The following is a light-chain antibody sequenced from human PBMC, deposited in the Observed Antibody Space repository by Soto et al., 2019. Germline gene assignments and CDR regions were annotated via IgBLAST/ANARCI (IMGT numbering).Light chain of an antibody. CDR3: QHYYNWPPYS. CDR2: GAS. J-gene: IGKJ2*01. V-gene: IGKV3-15*01. Sequence: EIVMTQSPGTLSVSPGARVPLSCRARQSVGNNLAWHQQKPGQAPRLLIYGASTRATGFPARFSGSGSGTEFTLTITGLRSEDFAVYYCQHYYNWPPYSFGQGTKVDI. CDR1: QSVGNN.